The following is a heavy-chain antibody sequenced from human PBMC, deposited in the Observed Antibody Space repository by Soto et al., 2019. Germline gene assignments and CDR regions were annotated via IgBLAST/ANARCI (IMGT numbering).Heavy chain of an antibody. D-gene: IGHD3-22*01. CDR2: IYYSGST. J-gene: IGHJ4*02. CDR1: GGSIRSISNTNYY. CDR3: ARSYYYDTYGYYYMGRLDY. Sequence: QVQLQESGPGLVKPSETLSLTCPVSGGSIRSISNTNYYWGWIRQPPGKGLEWIGCIYYSGSTYYNPSLKSRVAISVDTTKNQFALNLNSVTAAYSDVYYCARSYYYDTYGYYYMGRLDYWGQGTLVTVSS. V-gene: IGHV4-39*01.